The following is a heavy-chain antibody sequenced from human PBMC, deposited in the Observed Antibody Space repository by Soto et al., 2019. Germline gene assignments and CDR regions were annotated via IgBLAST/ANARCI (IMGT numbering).Heavy chain of an antibody. CDR1: GGSFSGYY. Sequence: QVQLQQWGAGLLKPSETLSLTCAVYGGSFSGYYWSWIRQPPGKGLEWIGEINHSGSTNYNPSLKSRVTISVDTSKNQFSLKLSSVTAADTAVYYCARTVVVAAKVYYYMDVWGKGTTVTVSS. V-gene: IGHV4-34*01. CDR3: ARTVVVAAKVYYYMDV. CDR2: INHSGST. D-gene: IGHD2-15*01. J-gene: IGHJ6*03.